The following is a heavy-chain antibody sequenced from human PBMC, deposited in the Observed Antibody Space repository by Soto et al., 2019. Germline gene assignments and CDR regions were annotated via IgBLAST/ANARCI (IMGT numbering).Heavy chain of an antibody. V-gene: IGHV3-30*18. CDR1: GFTFSKFG. J-gene: IGHJ6*02. CDR2: VSYDGRFK. Sequence: QVQLVESGGGVVQPGGSLRLSCEASGFTFSKFGIHWVRQAPGKGLEWVAVVSYDGRFKYYADSVKGRFTISRDNSKNTLYLQMNSLRPEDTALYYCAKDTDQLLFHYYSYGMDVWGQGTKVTVSS. D-gene: IGHD2-2*01. CDR3: AKDTDQLLFHYYSYGMDV.